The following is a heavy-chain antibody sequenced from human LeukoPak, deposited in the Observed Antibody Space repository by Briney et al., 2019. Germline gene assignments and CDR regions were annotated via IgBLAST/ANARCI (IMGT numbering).Heavy chain of an antibody. V-gene: IGHV3-23*01. CDR3: GKTTTGYSSGQKPAWPVDY. CDR1: GFTFNTYA. J-gene: IGHJ4*02. CDR2: VFGSGGSA. D-gene: IGHD6-19*01. Sequence: GGSLRLSCAASGFTFNTYAMYWVRQAPGKGLEWVSGVFGSGGSAHYADSVKGRFTISRDNSKNTVYLEMSSLRAEDTAIYYCGKTTTGYSSGQKPAWPVDYWGQGTLVTVSS.